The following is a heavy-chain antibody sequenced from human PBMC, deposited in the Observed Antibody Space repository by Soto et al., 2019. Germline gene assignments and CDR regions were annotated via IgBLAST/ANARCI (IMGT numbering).Heavy chain of an antibody. J-gene: IGHJ5*02. CDR1: GYTFTSYG. CDR2: ISAYNGST. Sequence: ASVKVSCKASGYTFTSYGISWVRQAPGQGLEWMGWISAYNGSTNYAQKLQGRVTISRDNAKNSLHLQMNSLRAEDTAVYYCTRDASRDSSARGWFDPWGPGTLVTVSS. V-gene: IGHV1-18*04. D-gene: IGHD6-13*01. CDR3: TRDASRDSSARGWFDP.